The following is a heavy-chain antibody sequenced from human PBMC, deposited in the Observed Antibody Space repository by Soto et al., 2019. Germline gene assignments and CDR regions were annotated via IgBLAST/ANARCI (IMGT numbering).Heavy chain of an antibody. D-gene: IGHD3-10*01. CDR3: ARAPPPTGIWFDP. J-gene: IGHJ5*02. CDR1: GGSFSGYY. CDR2: INHSGST. Sequence: SGTLSLTCAVYGGSFSGYYWSWIRQPPGKGLEWIGEINHSGSTNYNPSLKSRVTISVDTSKNQFSLKLSSVTAADTAVYYCARAPPPTGIWFDPWGQGTLVTVSS. V-gene: IGHV4-34*01.